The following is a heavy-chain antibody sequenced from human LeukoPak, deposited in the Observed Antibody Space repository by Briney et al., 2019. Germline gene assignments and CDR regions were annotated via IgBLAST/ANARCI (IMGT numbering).Heavy chain of an antibody. V-gene: IGHV1-8*01. D-gene: IGHD2-15*01. CDR3: AKDIGGAYCSGGSCYSGTPPHYYYGMDV. CDR2: MNPNSGNT. CDR1: GYTFTSYD. J-gene: IGHJ6*02. Sequence: ASVKVSCKASGYTFTSYDINWVRQATGQGLEWMGWMNPNSGNTGYAQKFQGRVTMTSNTSISTAYMELSSLRSEDTALYYCAKDIGGAYCSGGSCYSGTPPHYYYGMDVWGQGTTVTVSS.